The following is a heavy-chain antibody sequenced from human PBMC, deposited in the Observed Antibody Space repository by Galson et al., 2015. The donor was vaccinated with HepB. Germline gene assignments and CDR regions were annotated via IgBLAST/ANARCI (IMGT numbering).Heavy chain of an antibody. CDR1: GFTFDDYA. CDR3: AKDKMQQWLVGAHYGMDV. CDR2: ISWNSGSI. Sequence: SLRLSCAASGFTFDDYAMHWVRQAPGKGLEWVSGISWNSGSIGYADSVKGRFTISRDNAKNSLYLQMNSLRAEDTALYYCAKDKMQQWLVGAHYGMDVWGQGTTVTVSS. V-gene: IGHV3-9*01. D-gene: IGHD6-19*01. J-gene: IGHJ6*02.